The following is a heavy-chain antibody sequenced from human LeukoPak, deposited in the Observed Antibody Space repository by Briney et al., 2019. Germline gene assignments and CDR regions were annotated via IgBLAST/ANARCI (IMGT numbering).Heavy chain of an antibody. CDR1: GYTFTSYG. CDR3: ARDPPTGPYIQGFDY. Sequence: GASVKVSCKASGYTFTSYGISWVRQAPGQGLEWMGWINTNNGNTNYAQKLQGRVTMTTDTSTSTAYMELRSLRSDDAAVYYCARDPPTGPYIQGFDYWGQGTLVTVSS. V-gene: IGHV1-18*01. D-gene: IGHD1-14*01. CDR2: INTNNGNT. J-gene: IGHJ4*02.